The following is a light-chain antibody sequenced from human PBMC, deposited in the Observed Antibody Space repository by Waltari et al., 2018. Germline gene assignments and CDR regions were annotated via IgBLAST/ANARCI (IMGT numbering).Light chain of an antibody. Sequence: QSVLTQPPSASGTPGQGVTIYCAGIRASRGTTYVYWYQQLPGTSPKLLIYRNNQRPSGVPDRFSGSKSATSASLAISGLRSEYEADYFCTTWDDRLSAWVFGGWTKLTVL. J-gene: IGLJ3*02. CDR1: RASRGTTY. V-gene: IGLV1-47*01. CDR2: RNN. CDR3: TTWDDRLSAWV.